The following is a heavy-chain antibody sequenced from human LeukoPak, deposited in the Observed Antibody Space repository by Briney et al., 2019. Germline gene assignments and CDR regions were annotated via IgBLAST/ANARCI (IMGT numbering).Heavy chain of an antibody. V-gene: IGHV3-30*18. CDR1: GFTFSSYG. CDR2: ISYDGSNK. Sequence: GGSLRLSCAASGFTFSSYGMHWVRQAPGKGLEWVAVISYDGSNKFDADFVKGRFTISRDNSKNTLYLQMNSLRAEDTAVYYCAKESQSMVRGVNQPENNFDYWGQGTLVTVSS. CDR3: AKESQSMVRGVNQPENNFDY. D-gene: IGHD3-10*01. J-gene: IGHJ4*02.